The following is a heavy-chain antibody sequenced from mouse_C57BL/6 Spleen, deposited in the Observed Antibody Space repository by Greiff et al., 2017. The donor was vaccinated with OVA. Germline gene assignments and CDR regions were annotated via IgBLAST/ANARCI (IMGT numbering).Heavy chain of an antibody. Sequence: VQLQQPGAELVRPGSSVKLSCKASGYTFTSYWMDWVKQRPGQGLEWIGTIYPSDSETHYNQKFKDKATLTVDKSSSTAYMQLSSLTSEDSAVYYCARGTGTRRFAYWGQGTLVTVSA. J-gene: IGHJ3*01. CDR1: GYTFTSYW. CDR2: IYPSDSET. CDR3: ARGTGTRRFAY. D-gene: IGHD4-1*01. V-gene: IGHV1-61*01.